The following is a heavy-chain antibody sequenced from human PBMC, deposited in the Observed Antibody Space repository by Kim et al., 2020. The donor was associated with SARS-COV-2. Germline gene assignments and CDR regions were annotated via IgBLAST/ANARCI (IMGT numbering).Heavy chain of an antibody. J-gene: IGHJ6*04. D-gene: IGHD2-2*01. CDR1: GDSVSSNSAA. V-gene: IGHV6-1*01. CDR2: TYYRSKWYN. CDR3: ARDLWGVVPAAMWHYYNGMDV. Sequence: SQTLSLTCAISGDSVSSNSAAWNWIRQSPSRGLEWLGRTYYRSKWYNDYAVSVKSRITINPDTSKNQFSLQLNSVTPEDTAVYYCARDLWGVVPAAMWHYYNGMDVGGKGNTVTVSS.